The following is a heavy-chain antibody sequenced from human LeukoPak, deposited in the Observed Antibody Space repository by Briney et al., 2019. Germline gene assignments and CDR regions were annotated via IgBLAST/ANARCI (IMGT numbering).Heavy chain of an antibody. CDR2: INPNSGGT. Sequence: ASVKVSCKASGYTFTGYYMHWVRQAPGQGLEWMGWINPNSGGTNYAQQFQGRVTMTRDTSINTAYMELSRLRSDDTAVYFCAREGGYCRSTSCYDPNFDYWGQGTLDTVSS. V-gene: IGHV1-2*02. D-gene: IGHD2-2*01. CDR1: GYTFTGYY. J-gene: IGHJ4*02. CDR3: AREGGYCRSTSCYDPNFDY.